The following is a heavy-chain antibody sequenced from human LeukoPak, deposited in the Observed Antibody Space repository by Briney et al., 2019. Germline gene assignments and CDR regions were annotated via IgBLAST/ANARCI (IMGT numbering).Heavy chain of an antibody. CDR3: ARDPAAGMAYYYYYMDV. J-gene: IGHJ6*03. CDR2: LYTSDYT. V-gene: IGHV3-53*01. D-gene: IGHD6-13*01. CDR1: GINVTSNY. Sequence: GGSLRLSCAASGINVTSNYMTWVRQAPGKGLEWVSVLYTSDYTYYADSVKGRFTISRDNAKNSLYLQMNSLRAEDTAVYYCARDPAAGMAYYYYYMDVWGKGTTVTVSS.